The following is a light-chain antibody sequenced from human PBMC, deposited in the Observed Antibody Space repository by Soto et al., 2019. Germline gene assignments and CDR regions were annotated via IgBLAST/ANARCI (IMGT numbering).Light chain of an antibody. V-gene: IGLV1-40*01. J-gene: IGLJ1*01. CDR1: SSNIGAGYD. Sequence: SVLTQPPSVSGAPGQRVTISCTGSSSNIGAGYDVHWYQQLPGTAPKLLMYGNTNRPSGVPDRFSGSKSGTSASLAITGLQAEDEADYYCQSYDSSLSGYVFGTGTKLTVL. CDR3: QSYDSSLSGYV. CDR2: GNT.